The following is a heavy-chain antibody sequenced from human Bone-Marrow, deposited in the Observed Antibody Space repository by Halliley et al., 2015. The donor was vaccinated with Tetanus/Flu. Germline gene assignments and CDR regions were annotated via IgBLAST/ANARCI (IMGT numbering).Heavy chain of an antibody. D-gene: IGHD3-10*01. CDR2: IHYSGST. Sequence: TLSLTCTVSGGSIRPYYWGWIRQTPGKGLEWIGYIHYSGSTNYNPSLKSRVTISVDTPKNQFSLRVTSMNAADTAVYYCARWPSGDRFDPWGQGPLVTVSS. CDR3: ARWPSGDRFDP. V-gene: IGHV4-59*13. CDR1: GGSIRPYY. J-gene: IGHJ5*02.